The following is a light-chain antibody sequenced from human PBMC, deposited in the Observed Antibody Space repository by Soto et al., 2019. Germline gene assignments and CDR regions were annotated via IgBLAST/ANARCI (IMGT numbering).Light chain of an antibody. V-gene: IGKV3-20*01. CDR3: QQYGSSPRA. CDR2: GAS. CDR1: QSVSNSY. J-gene: IGKJ1*01. Sequence: EIVLTQSPGTLSLSPGERATLSCRASQSVSNSYLAWYQQKPGQAPRLLIYGASSRATGIPDRFSGSGSGTDFTLTISRLGSEDFAVYYCQQYGSSPRAFGQGTK.